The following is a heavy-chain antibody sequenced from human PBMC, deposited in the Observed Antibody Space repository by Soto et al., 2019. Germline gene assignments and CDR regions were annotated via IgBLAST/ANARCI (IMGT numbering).Heavy chain of an antibody. CDR2: IDWDDDK. D-gene: IGHD3-9*01. V-gene: IGHV2-70*01. CDR1: GFSLSTSGMC. Sequence: ESGPTLVNPTQTLTLTCTFSGFSLSTSGMCVSWIRQPPGKALEWLALIDWDDDKYYSTSLKTRLTISKDTSKNQVVLTMTNMDPVDTATYYCARIDYDILTGYYGAVAYWGQGTLVTVYS. J-gene: IGHJ4*02. CDR3: ARIDYDILTGYYGAVAY.